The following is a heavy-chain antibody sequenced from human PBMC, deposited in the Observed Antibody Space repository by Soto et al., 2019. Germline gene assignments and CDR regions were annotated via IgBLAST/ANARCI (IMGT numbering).Heavy chain of an antibody. V-gene: IGHV4-39*01. CDR3: ASLKTMVRGVIDY. D-gene: IGHD3-10*01. J-gene: IGHJ4*02. Sequence: SETLSLTCTVSGGSISSSSYYWGWIRQPPGKGLEWIGSIYYSGSTYYNPSLKSRVTISVDTSKNQFSLKLSSVTAADTAVYYCASLKTMVRGVIDYWGQGTLVTVSS. CDR2: IYYSGST. CDR1: GGSISSSSYY.